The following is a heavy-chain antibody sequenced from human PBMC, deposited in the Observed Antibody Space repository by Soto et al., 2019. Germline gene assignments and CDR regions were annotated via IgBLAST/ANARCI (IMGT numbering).Heavy chain of an antibody. CDR1: GYTFTNYG. CDR3: ARLHSGSCDY. J-gene: IGHJ4*02. D-gene: IGHD6-6*01. Sequence: ASVKVSCKASGYTFTNYGTSWVRQAPGQGLEWMGWISAYNGNTNYAQKLQGRVTMTTDTSTTTAYMELRSLRSDDTAVYYCARLHSGSCDYWGQGTLVTVSS. V-gene: IGHV1-18*04. CDR2: ISAYNGNT.